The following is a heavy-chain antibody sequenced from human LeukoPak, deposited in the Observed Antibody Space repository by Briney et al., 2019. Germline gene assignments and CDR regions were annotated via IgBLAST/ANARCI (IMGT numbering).Heavy chain of an antibody. V-gene: IGHV3-23*01. CDR2: ISERGGST. D-gene: IGHD3-10*01. CDR1: GISLSNYA. Sequence: GGSLRLSCVVSGISLSNYAMTWVRQAPGKGLEWVSYISERGGSTTYADSVKGRFTISRATSLNTLYLQMTSLRAEDTAGYFCAKRGIVIRGILVIGYHQEAYHYDYWGQGVLVTVSS. CDR3: AKRGIVIRGILVIGYHQEAYHYDY. J-gene: IGHJ4*02.